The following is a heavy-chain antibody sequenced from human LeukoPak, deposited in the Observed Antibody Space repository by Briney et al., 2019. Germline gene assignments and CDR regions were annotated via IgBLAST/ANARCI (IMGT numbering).Heavy chain of an antibody. CDR3: ASLSLGPY. V-gene: IGHV3-53*01. D-gene: IGHD6-6*01. CDR2: IYSGGRT. Sequence: GGSLRLSCAGSGFTVSNNYMSWVRQAPGKGLEWVSVIYSGGRTYYADPVQGRLTISRDTSKNTLSLQMNSLRAEDTAVYHCASLSLGPYWGQGTLVTVSS. J-gene: IGHJ4*02. CDR1: GFTVSNNY.